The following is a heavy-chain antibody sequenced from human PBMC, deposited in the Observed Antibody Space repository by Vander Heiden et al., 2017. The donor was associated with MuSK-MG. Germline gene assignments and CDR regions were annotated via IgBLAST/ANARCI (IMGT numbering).Heavy chain of an antibody. Sequence: QITLKESGPTLVKPTQTLTLTCTFSGFSLSTSGVGVGWIRQPPGKALEWLALIYWDDDKRYSPSLKSRLTITKDTSKNQVVLTMTNMDPVDTATYHCAHRPSVMELLWFREFDDAFDIWGQGKMVTVSS. J-gene: IGHJ3*02. D-gene: IGHD3-10*01. CDR2: IYWDDDK. V-gene: IGHV2-5*02. CDR3: AHRPSVMELLWFREFDDAFDI. CDR1: GFSLSTSGVG.